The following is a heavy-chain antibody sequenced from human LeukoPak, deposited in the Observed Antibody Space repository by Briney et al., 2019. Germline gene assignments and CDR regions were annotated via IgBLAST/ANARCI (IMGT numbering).Heavy chain of an antibody. J-gene: IGHJ3*02. Sequence: ASVKVSCKASGGTFSSYAISWVRQAPGKGLEWMGRVDPEDGETIYAEKFQGRVTITADTSTDTAYMELSSLRSEDTAVYYCARPCGSSWYVGAFDIWGQGTMVTVSS. CDR1: GGTFSSYA. CDR3: ARPCGSSWYVGAFDI. V-gene: IGHV1-69-2*01. D-gene: IGHD6-13*01. CDR2: VDPEDGET.